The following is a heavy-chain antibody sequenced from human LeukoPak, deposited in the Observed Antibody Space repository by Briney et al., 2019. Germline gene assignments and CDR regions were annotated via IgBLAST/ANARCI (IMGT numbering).Heavy chain of an antibody. Sequence: GGSLRLSCATSGFTFSDYAMTWVRQAPGEGMGWVATISGCGVMTNYADSVKGRFTVSGDNSKSTVYLQMSSLTAADTAVYYCAKDRSIGTYYTFDHWGQGTLVTVSS. J-gene: IGHJ4*02. CDR1: GFTFSDYA. V-gene: IGHV3-23*01. D-gene: IGHD1-26*01. CDR2: ISGCGVMT. CDR3: AKDRSIGTYYTFDH.